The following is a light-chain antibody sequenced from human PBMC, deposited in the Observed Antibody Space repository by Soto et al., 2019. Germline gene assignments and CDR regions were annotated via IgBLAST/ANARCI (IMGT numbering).Light chain of an antibody. CDR3: TSYTSSNTVI. V-gene: IGLV1-40*01. CDR1: SSNIGAGYD. Sequence: QTVVTQPPSVSGAPGQRVTISCTGSSSNIGAGYDVHWYQQLPGTAPKLLIYGNSNRPSGVPDRFSGSKSGTSASLAITGLQAEDEADYYCTSYTSSNTVIFGGGTKVTVL. CDR2: GNS. J-gene: IGLJ2*01.